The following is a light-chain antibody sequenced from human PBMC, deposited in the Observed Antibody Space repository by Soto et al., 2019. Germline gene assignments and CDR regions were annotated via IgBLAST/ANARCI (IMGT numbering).Light chain of an antibody. Sequence: EIVMTQSPATLSVSPGERVTLSCRASQSVSTTLAWYQQKPGQAPRLLIYEASTRATGIPARFSGSGSVTEFTLTISSLQSEDSALYYCQQYNNWPSAFGGGTKVEIK. CDR3: QQYNNWPSA. CDR2: EAS. J-gene: IGKJ4*01. CDR1: QSVSTT. V-gene: IGKV3-15*01.